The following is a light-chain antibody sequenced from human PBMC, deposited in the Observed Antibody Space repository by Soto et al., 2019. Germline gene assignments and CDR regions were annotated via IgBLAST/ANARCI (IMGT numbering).Light chain of an antibody. CDR1: QSVSSN. V-gene: IGKV3-15*01. CDR3: QPYNNWGT. Sequence: EIVMTQSPATLSVSPGERATLSCRASQSVSSNLAWYQQKPGQAPRLLIYGASTRATGIPARFSGSGSGTEFTLTISSLQSEDFAAYYCQPYNNWGTFGQGTKVEIK. CDR2: GAS. J-gene: IGKJ1*01.